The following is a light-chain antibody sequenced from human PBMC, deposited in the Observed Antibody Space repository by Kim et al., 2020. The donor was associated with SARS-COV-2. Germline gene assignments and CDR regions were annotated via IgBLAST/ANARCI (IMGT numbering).Light chain of an antibody. J-gene: IGLJ3*02. CDR3: AAWDDSLNGWV. CDR1: SSNIGSNT. V-gene: IGLV1-44*01. CDR2: SNN. Sequence: GQRVTISSSGSSSNIGSNTVSWYQQLPGTAPKLLIYSNNQRPSGVPDRFSGSKSGTSASLAISGLQSEDEADYYCAAWDDSLNGWVFGGGTQLTVL.